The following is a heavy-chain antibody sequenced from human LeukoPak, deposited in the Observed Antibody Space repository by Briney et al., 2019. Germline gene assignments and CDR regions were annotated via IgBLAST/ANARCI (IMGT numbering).Heavy chain of an antibody. D-gene: IGHD3-10*01. CDR2: IRSKAYGGTT. J-gene: IGHJ1*01. CDR1: GFTFGDYA. CDR3: TCGWGSGKYFQH. V-gene: IGHV3-49*04. Sequence: SGGSLRLSCTASGFTFGDYAMSWVRQAPGKGLEWVGFIRSKAYGGTTGYAASVKGRFTISRDDSKSIAYLQMNSLKTEDTAVYYCTCGWGSGKYFQHWGQGTLVTVSS.